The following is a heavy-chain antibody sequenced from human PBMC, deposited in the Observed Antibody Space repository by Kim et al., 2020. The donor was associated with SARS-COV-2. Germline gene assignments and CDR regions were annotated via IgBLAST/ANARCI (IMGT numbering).Heavy chain of an antibody. D-gene: IGHD3-10*01. J-gene: IGHJ5*02. V-gene: IGHV5-10-1*01. Sequence: TNYSPSFQGDVTISADKSISTAYLQWSSLKASDTAMYYCARQVYGSVPYPWGQGTLVTVSS. CDR2: T. CDR3: ARQVYGSVPYP.